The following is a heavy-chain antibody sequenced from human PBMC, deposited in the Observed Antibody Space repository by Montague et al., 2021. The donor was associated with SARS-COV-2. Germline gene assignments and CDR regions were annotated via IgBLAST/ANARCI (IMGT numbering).Heavy chain of an antibody. CDR1: GFTFTTHW. CDR3: TALRRTDPFDY. D-gene: IGHD2-21*02. CDR2: INEDGSQK. V-gene: IGHV3-7*01. J-gene: IGHJ4*02. Sequence: SLRLSCAASGFTFTTHWMNWVRQAPGKGLEWVANINEDGSQKYYIDSVKGLFTIPRDNARNSLFLQMTGLRAEDTAVYYCTALRRTDPFDYWGQGNLVTVSS.